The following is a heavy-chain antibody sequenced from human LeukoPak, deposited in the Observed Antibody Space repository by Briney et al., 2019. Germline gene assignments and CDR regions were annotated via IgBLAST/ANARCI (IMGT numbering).Heavy chain of an antibody. CDR2: ISYDGSDK. CDR3: AKAAYVLRFRGFDP. CDR1: GFTFSSYG. J-gene: IGHJ5*02. D-gene: IGHD5-12*01. V-gene: IGHV3-30*18. Sequence: GGSLRLSCAASGFTFSSYGMHWVRQAPGKGLEWVAVISYDGSDKYYADSVKGRFTISRDNSKNTLYLQMNSLRAEDTAVYYCAKAAYVLRFRGFDPWGQGTLVTVSS.